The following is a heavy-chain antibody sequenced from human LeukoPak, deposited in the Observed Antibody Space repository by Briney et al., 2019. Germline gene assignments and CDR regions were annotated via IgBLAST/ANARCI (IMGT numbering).Heavy chain of an antibody. Sequence: GSSVKVSCKASGGTFSSYAISWVRQAPGQGLEWMGGIIPIFGTANYAQKFQGRVTITTDESTSTAYMELSSLRSEDTAVYYCASRGYQRDYYYYYYMDVWGQGTTVTASS. CDR2: IIPIFGTA. D-gene: IGHD2-2*01. J-gene: IGHJ6*03. CDR1: GGTFSSYA. V-gene: IGHV1-69*05. CDR3: ASRGYQRDYYYYYYMDV.